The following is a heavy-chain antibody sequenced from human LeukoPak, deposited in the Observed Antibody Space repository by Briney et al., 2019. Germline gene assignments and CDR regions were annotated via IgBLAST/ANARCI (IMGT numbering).Heavy chain of an antibody. J-gene: IGHJ4*02. CDR3: ARAVDGDYFDY. CDR2: LNPSVGST. V-gene: IGHV1-46*01. D-gene: IGHD4-17*01. Sequence: ASVKVSCKASGYTFSSYYMHWVRQAPGQGLEWMGILNPSVGSTTYAQKFQGRVTMTRDMSTSTVYMELSSLRSEDTAVYYCARAVDGDYFDYWGQGTLVTVSS. CDR1: GYTFSSYY.